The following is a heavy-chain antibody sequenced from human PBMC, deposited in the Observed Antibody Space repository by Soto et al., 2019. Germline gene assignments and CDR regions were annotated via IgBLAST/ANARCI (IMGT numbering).Heavy chain of an antibody. V-gene: IGHV3-7*01. CDR3: ARNSGWYFDY. CDR1: GFTFSSYW. Sequence: EVQLVESGGGLVQPGGSLRLSCADSGFTFSSYWMTWVRQAPGKGLEWVANIKQDGSEKYYVDSVKGRFIISRDNAKNSLYLQMNSLRAEDTAVYYCARNSGWYFDYWGQGTLVTVSS. J-gene: IGHJ4*02. CDR2: IKQDGSEK. D-gene: IGHD6-19*01.